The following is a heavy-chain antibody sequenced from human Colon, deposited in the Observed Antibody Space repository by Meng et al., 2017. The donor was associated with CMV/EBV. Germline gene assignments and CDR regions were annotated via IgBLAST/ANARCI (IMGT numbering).Heavy chain of an antibody. D-gene: IGHD3-22*01. V-gene: IGHV1-18*01. CDR1: GYTFSSYG. J-gene: IGHJ4*02. Sequence: ASVKVSCKASGYTFSSYGISWVRQAPGQGLEWMGWISASNGNTNYAQKFQDRVIMTTDTSTNTAYMELRSLRSDDTAVYYCARDPARLIVVPSSYAFWGQGTLVTVSS. CDR2: ISASNGNT. CDR3: ARDPARLIVVPSSYAF.